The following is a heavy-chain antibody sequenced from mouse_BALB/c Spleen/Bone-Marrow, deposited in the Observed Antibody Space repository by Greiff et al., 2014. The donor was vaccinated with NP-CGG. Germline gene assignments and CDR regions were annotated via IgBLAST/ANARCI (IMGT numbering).Heavy chain of an antibody. CDR1: GFSLTSYG. V-gene: IGHV2-9*02. CDR2: IWAGGST. CDR3: ARDRGFYYDYDGRQFDY. Sequence: VKLQESGPGLVAPSQSLSITCTVSGFSLTSYGVHWVRQPPGKALEWLGIIWAGGSTNYNSALMSRLSISKDNSKSQVILKMNSLQIDDTAMYYCARDRGFYYDYDGRQFDYWGQGTLVTVSA. J-gene: IGHJ3*01. D-gene: IGHD2-4*01.